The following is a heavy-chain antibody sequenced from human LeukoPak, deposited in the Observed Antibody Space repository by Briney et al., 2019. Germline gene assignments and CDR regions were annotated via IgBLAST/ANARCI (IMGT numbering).Heavy chain of an antibody. CDR1: GFTFSSYS. CDR3: AREEGGAGLYGFDI. D-gene: IGHD1-26*01. CDR2: ISSSSDYI. Sequence: GGSLRLSCAASGFTFSSYSMNWVRQAPGKGQEWASSISSSSDYIYYADSLKGRFTISRDNAKNSLYLQMNSLRAEDTAVYYCAREEGGAGLYGFDIWGQGTMVTVSS. J-gene: IGHJ3*02. V-gene: IGHV3-21*01.